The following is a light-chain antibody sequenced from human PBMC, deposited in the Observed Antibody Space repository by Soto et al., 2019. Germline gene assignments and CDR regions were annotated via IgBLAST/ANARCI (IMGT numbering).Light chain of an antibody. CDR1: QSVRSSY. Sequence: EIVLTQSPGTLSLSPGERATLSCSARQSVRSSYLAWYQQKLGQAPRLLIYGVSNRATGIPDRFSGSGSGTAFTLTISRLESEDFAVSYCQQYGTSPRTFGQGTKVEIK. V-gene: IGKV3-20*01. J-gene: IGKJ1*01. CDR3: QQYGTSPRT. CDR2: GVS.